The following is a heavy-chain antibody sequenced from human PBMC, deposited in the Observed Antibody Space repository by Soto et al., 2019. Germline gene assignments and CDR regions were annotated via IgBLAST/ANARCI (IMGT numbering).Heavy chain of an antibody. CDR1: GFTFSSYG. V-gene: IGHV3-33*01. CDR3: ARDGRYSGYDLPDAFDI. D-gene: IGHD5-12*01. J-gene: IGHJ3*02. CDR2: IWYDGSNK. Sequence: GGSLRLSCAASGFTFSSYGMHWVRQAPGKGLEWVAVIWYDGSNKYYADSVKGRFTISRDNSKNTLYLQMNSLRAEDTAVYYCARDGRYSGYDLPDAFDIWGQGTIVTVAS.